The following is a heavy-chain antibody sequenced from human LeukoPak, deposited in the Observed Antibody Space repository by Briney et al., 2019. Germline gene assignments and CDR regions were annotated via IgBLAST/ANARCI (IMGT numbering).Heavy chain of an antibody. D-gene: IGHD4-17*01. CDR1: GXMFDDYG. CDR2: INWNGGRT. J-gene: IGHJ4*02. V-gene: IGHV3-20*04. CDR3: ARDYDYGDYPGY. Sequence: GGSLRLSCAASGXMFDDYGMSWVRQAPGKGLEWVSGINWNGGRTGYADSVKGRFTISRDKAKNSLYLQMNSLRAEDTALYYCARDYDYGDYPGYWGQGTLVTVSS.